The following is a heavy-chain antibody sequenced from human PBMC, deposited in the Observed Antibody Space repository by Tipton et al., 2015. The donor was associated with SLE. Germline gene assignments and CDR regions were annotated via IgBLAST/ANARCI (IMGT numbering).Heavy chain of an antibody. CDR1: GGSITSYSFY. CDR3: ATLTRGYNGYDPAMDV. D-gene: IGHD5-12*01. J-gene: IGHJ6*02. Sequence: TLSLTCSVSGGSITSYSFYWSWIRQPAGKGLEWLGRVYGTGSSYYNPSLKSRVTMSLDSSKNQISLELTSVSAEDTAVYYCATLTRGYNGYDPAMDVWGQGTTVTVSS. V-gene: IGHV4-61*02. CDR2: VYGTGSS.